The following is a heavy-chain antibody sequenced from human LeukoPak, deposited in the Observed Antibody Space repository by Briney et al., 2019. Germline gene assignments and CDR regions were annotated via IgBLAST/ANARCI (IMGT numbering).Heavy chain of an antibody. CDR1: GFTFSTCS. V-gene: IGHV3-21*01. CDR3: ARDASAWSRDV. CDR2: VTRSGDYI. D-gene: IGHD6-19*01. J-gene: IGHJ6*02. Sequence: GGSLRLSCAASGFTFSTCSMSWVRQAPGKGLEWVPSVTRSGDYIYYADSVQGRFTVSRDNAENSLYLQMNGLRVEDTAVYYCARDASAWSRDVWGQGTTVAVSS.